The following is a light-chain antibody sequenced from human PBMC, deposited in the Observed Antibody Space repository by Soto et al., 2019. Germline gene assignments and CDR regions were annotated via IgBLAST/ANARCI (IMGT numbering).Light chain of an antibody. V-gene: IGLV1-47*01. CDR3: ASRDDSLTGHVV. CDR2: GNN. Sequence: QSVLTQPPSASGTPGQRVTISCSGSDSNVGSNYVYWYQQLPGTAPKLLLSGNNQGPAGVPDRFSDSKSDTSASLVISGLRSEDEASYYCASRDDSLTGHVVFGGGTKLTVL. CDR1: DSNVGSNY. J-gene: IGLJ2*01.